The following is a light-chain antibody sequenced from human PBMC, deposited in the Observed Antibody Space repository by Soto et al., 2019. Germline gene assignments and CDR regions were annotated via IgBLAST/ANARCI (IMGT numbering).Light chain of an antibody. Sequence: DIQMTQSPPSLSVSAGDRVTISFQASQDISNYLHWFQQKPGKAPQLLIFDVSNLQTGVPSRFSGGGSGTDFALTISSLEPEDIATYYCQQYDSLPLTFGQGTRLEIK. V-gene: IGKV1-33*01. CDR2: DVS. J-gene: IGKJ5*01. CDR3: QQYDSLPLT. CDR1: QDISNY.